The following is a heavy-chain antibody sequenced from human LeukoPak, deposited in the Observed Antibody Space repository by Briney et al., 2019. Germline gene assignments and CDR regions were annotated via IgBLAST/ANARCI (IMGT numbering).Heavy chain of an antibody. CDR1: GGSISSYS. Sequence: SGTLSLTCTVSGGSISSYSWSWIRQPPGKGLEWIGYIYHSGSTYYNPSLKSRVTISVDRSKNQFSLKLSSVTAADTAVYYCARASDDFWSGWGSYYFDYWGQGTLVTVSS. D-gene: IGHD3-3*01. CDR3: ARASDDFWSGWGSYYFDY. CDR2: IYHSGST. V-gene: IGHV4-30-2*01. J-gene: IGHJ4*02.